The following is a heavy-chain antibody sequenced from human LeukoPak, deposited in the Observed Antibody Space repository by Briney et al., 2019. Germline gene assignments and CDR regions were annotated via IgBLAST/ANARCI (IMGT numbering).Heavy chain of an antibody. CDR2: ISSSSGYI. Sequence: RGSLRLSCVASGFAFNIYSMNWVRQAPGKGLEWVSFISSSSGYIYYADSVKGRFTISRDNAKNSLYLQVNSLRAEDTAVYFCARVLGRYQMLGSLDSWGQGTLVTVSS. CDR3: ARVLGRYQMLGSLDS. J-gene: IGHJ4*02. V-gene: IGHV3-21*01. D-gene: IGHD2-2*01. CDR1: GFAFNIYS.